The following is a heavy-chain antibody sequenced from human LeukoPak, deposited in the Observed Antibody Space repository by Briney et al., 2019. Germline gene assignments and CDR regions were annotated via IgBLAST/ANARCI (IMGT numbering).Heavy chain of an antibody. CDR1: GGTFSSYA. Sequence: SVKVSCKASGGTFSSYAISWVRQAPGQGLEWMGRIIPIFGTANYARKFQGRVTITTDESTSTAYMELSSLRSEDTAVYYCASGIAAALAFVYWGQGTLVTVSS. CDR3: ASGIAAALAFVY. V-gene: IGHV1-69*05. J-gene: IGHJ4*02. D-gene: IGHD6-13*01. CDR2: IIPIFGTA.